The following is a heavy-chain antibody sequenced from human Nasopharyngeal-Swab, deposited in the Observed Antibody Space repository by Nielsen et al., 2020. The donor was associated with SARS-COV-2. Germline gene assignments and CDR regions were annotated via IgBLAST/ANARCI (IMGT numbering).Heavy chain of an antibody. V-gene: IGHV1-8*01. CDR3: ARGGYGDYLGYYYYMDV. CDR2: MNPNSGNT. Sequence: ASVKVSCKASAYTFTSYDIIWVRQATGQGLEWMGWMNPNSGNTGYAQKFQGRVTMTRNTSISTAYMELSSLRSEDTAVYYCARGGYGDYLGYYYYMDVWGKGTTVTVSS. J-gene: IGHJ6*03. D-gene: IGHD4-17*01. CDR1: AYTFTSYD.